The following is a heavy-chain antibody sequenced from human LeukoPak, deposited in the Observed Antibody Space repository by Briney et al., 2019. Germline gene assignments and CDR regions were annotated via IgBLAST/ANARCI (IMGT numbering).Heavy chain of an antibody. V-gene: IGHV3-48*03. CDR1: GFTFSSYE. D-gene: IGHD6-19*01. CDR2: ISSSGSTI. CDR3: ARDGQWLVRGRFDY. Sequence: QPGGSLRLSCAASGFTFSSYEMNWVRQAPGKGLEWVSYISSSGSTIYYADSVKGRFTISRDNAKNSLYLQMNSLRAEDTAVYYCARDGQWLVRGRFDYWGQGTLVTVSS. J-gene: IGHJ4*02.